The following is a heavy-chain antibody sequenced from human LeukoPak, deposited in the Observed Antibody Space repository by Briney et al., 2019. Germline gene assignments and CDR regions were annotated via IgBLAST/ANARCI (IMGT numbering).Heavy chain of an antibody. CDR1: GGSLSGYY. D-gene: IGHD4-17*01. J-gene: IGHJ4*02. CDR2: INHSGST. V-gene: IGHV4-34*01. CDR3: ARTTVTIFDY. Sequence: SETLSLTCAVYGGSLSGYYWSWIRQPPGKGLEWIGEINHSGSTNYNPSLKSRVTISVDTSKNQFSLKLSSVTAADTAVYYCARTTVTIFDYWGQGTLVTVSS.